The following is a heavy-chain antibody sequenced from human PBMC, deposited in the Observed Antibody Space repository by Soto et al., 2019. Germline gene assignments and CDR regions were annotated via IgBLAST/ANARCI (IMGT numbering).Heavy chain of an antibody. CDR3: ATEIVGATTWFDP. CDR1: GGSISSYY. Sequence: SETLSLTCTVSGGSISSYYWHWIRQPPGKELEWIGYIYYSGRTNYNSSLKSRVTISIDTSNNQFSLRLTSVTAADTAVYYCATEIVGATTWFDPWGQGNLVTVSS. CDR2: IYYSGRT. J-gene: IGHJ5*02. D-gene: IGHD1-26*01. V-gene: IGHV4-59*01.